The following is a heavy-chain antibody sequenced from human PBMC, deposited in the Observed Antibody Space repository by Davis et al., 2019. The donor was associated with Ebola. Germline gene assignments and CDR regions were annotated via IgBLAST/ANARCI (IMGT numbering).Heavy chain of an antibody. J-gene: IGHJ4*02. CDR2: ISAYNGNT. CDR3: ARVIAQVDY. V-gene: IGHV1-18*01. CDR1: AYTFTSYG. Sequence: AASVKVSCKASAYTFTSYGITWVRQAPGQGIEWMGCISAYNGNTNYAQKLQGRVTMTTDTSTSTAYMELRSLRSDDTAVYYCARVIAQVDYWGQGTLVTVSS. D-gene: IGHD2/OR15-2a*01.